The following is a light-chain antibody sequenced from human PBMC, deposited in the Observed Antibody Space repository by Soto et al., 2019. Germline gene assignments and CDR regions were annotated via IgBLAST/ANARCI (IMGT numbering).Light chain of an antibody. Sequence: VVMTQSPLSLPVTLGQPASVSCRSSQSLVYSDGNTYLNWFHQRPGQSPRRLIYKVSNRDSGVPDRFSGSGSGTDFALKISRVEAEDVGVYYCMQGTYWLRLTFGGGTKVEIK. CDR2: KVS. CDR3: MQGTYWLRLT. CDR1: QSLVYSDGNTY. J-gene: IGKJ4*01. V-gene: IGKV2-30*01.